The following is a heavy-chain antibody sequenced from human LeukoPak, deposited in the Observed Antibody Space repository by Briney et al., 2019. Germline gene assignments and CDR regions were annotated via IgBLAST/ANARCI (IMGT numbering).Heavy chain of an antibody. D-gene: IGHD2-15*01. CDR3: ARGVEGEYCSRGSCYSYPGLVDY. J-gene: IGHJ4*02. CDR2: IYYSGIT. Sequence: PSETLSLTCTVSGGSISRSYYYWGWIRQPPGKGLEWIGYIYYSGITNYNSSLKSRVTMSVDTSKNQFSLKLSSVTAADTAVYYCARGVEGEYCSRGSCYSYPGLVDYWGQGTLVTVSS. CDR1: GGSISRSYYY. V-gene: IGHV4-61*05.